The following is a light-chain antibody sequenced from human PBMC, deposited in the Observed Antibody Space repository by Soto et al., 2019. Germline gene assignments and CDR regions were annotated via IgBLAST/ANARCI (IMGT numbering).Light chain of an antibody. CDR1: QGIRSD. J-gene: IGKJ1*01. CDR2: DAY. CDR3: IQHYSYPWT. V-gene: IGKV1-17*01. Sequence: DLQMTQSPSSLSASVGDRVTITCRASQGIRSDLGWYQQKPGKAHKRLIYDAYNLQSGVQSRFSGSGSGTEFTLTIRSLQPEEFATYSCIQHYSYPWTVGQGTKVDIK.